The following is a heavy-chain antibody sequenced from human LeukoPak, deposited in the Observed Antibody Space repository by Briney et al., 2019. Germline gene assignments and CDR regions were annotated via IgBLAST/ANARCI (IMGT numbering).Heavy chain of an antibody. CDR1: GASISSSSYY. Sequence: SETLSLTCTVTGASISSSSYYWGWIRQPPGKGLEWIGSIYYSGSTYYNPSLKSRVTISVDTSKNQFSLKLSSVTAADTAVYYCAGGYSYGYDYWGQGTLVTVSS. V-gene: IGHV4-39*07. D-gene: IGHD5-18*01. J-gene: IGHJ4*02. CDR2: IYYSGST. CDR3: AGGYSYGYDY.